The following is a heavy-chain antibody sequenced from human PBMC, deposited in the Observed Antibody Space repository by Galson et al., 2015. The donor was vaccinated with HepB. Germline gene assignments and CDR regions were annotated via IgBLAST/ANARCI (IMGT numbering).Heavy chain of an antibody. CDR2: IYYSGST. CDR3: ARVRDGYNPSFDY. CDR1: GGSISSYY. D-gene: IGHD5-24*01. J-gene: IGHJ4*02. V-gene: IGHV4-59*01. Sequence: TLSLTCTVSGGSISSYYWSWIRQPPGKGLEWIGYIYYSGSTNYNPSLKSRVTISVDTSKNQFSLKLSSVTAADTAVYYCARVRDGYNPSFDYWGQGTLVTVSS.